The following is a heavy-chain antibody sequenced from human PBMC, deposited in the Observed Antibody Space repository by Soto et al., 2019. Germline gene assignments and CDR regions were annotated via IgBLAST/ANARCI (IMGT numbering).Heavy chain of an antibody. Sequence: SVKVSCKASGCTFSSYAISWVRQAPGQGLEWMGGIIPIFGTANYAQKFQGRVTITADKSTSTAYMELSSLRSEDTAVYYCARPRLDGYKRHFDYWGQGPLVTVSS. J-gene: IGHJ4*02. V-gene: IGHV1-69*06. CDR1: GCTFSSYA. CDR2: IIPIFGTA. CDR3: ARPRLDGYKRHFDY. D-gene: IGHD5-12*01.